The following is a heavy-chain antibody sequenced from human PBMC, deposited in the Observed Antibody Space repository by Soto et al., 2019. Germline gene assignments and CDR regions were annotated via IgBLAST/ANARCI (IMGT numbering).Heavy chain of an antibody. D-gene: IGHD3-10*01. Sequence: EVQLVESGGGLIQPGGSLKLSCAASGFTVGNNYMSWVRQAPGKGLEWVSLIYSTGTTKYADSVKRRFTVSRVNAKNTLYLQTCSLRGEDTAVYYCAKDGRVSGSHYNSFGYRVQGTLVTVSS. CDR3: AKDGRVSGSHYNSFGY. CDR2: IYSTGTT. V-gene: IGHV3-53*01. J-gene: IGHJ4*02. CDR1: GFTVGNNY.